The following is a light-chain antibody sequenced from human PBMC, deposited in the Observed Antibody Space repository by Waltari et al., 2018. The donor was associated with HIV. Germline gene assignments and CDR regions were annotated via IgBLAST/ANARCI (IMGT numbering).Light chain of an antibody. CDR3: CSYAASRSVV. J-gene: IGLJ2*01. CDR2: EVT. V-gene: IGLV2-23*02. Sequence: QSALAQPASVSDSPGQSITISCTGTSSDVGHYNLVSWYPQHPGKVPKRILYEVTKRPSGRSTRLSCSNSGNTASLTTSGLQAQDEADYYCCSYAASRSVVFGGGTKLTVL. CDR1: SSDVGHYNL.